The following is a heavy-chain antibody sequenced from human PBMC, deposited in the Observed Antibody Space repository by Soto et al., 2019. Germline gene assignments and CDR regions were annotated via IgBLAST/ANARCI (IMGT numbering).Heavy chain of an antibody. D-gene: IGHD3-22*01. Sequence: SGPTLVNPTETLTLTCTVSGFSLSNARMGVSWIRQPPGKALEWLAHIFSNDEKSYSTSLKSSLTISKDTSKSQVVLTMTNMDPVDTATYYCARMIVVVLAEAPKTHFDYWGQGTLVTVSS. CDR3: ARMIVVVLAEAPKTHFDY. CDR2: IFSNDEK. V-gene: IGHV2-26*01. CDR1: GFSLSNARMG. J-gene: IGHJ4*02.